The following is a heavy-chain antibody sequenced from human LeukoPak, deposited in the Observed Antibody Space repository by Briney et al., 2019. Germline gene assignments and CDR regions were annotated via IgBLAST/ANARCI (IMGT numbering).Heavy chain of an antibody. Sequence: SETLSLTCTVSGGSISSSSYYWGWIRQPPGKGLEWIGNIYYSGSTYYNPSLKSRVTISVDTSKNQFSLKLSSVTAADTAVYYCARSQGSGSPDYWGQGTLVTVSS. D-gene: IGHD1-26*01. CDR2: IYYSGST. V-gene: IGHV4-39*07. CDR1: GGSISSSSYY. CDR3: ARSQGSGSPDY. J-gene: IGHJ4*02.